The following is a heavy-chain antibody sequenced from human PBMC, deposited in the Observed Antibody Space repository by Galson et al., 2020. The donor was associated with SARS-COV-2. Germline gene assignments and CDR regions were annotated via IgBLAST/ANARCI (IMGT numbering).Heavy chain of an antibody. CDR1: GFTFSGYG. V-gene: IGHV3-30*02. D-gene: IGHD6-19*01. J-gene: IGHJ4*02. Sequence: GESLKISCAASGFTFSGYGMHWVRQAPGKGLEWVAFIPYYGSDKYYANSVKGRFTISRDNSKNTLHLQMTSLRADDTAVYYCAKDLEYSSGWYIDYWGQGTLVTVSS. CDR3: AKDLEYSSGWYIDY. CDR2: IPYYGSDK.